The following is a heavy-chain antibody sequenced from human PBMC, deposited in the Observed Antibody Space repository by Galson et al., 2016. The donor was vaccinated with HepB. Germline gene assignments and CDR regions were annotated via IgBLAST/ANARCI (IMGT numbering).Heavy chain of an antibody. CDR1: GNTFAGYY. V-gene: IGHV1-2*02. Sequence: SVKVSCKASGNTFAGYYFHWVRQAPGQGLEWRGWINPNSGGTNYAQQFQGRVTMTGDTSISTAYMELSSLRSDDTGVYYCARTITFGGVIPLEYWGRGTLVTVSS. J-gene: IGHJ2*01. CDR2: INPNSGGT. D-gene: IGHD3-16*02. CDR3: ARTITFGGVIPLEY.